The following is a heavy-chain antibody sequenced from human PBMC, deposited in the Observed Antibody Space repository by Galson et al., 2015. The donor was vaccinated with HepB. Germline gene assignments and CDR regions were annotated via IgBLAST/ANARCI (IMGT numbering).Heavy chain of an antibody. CDR3: ARHPRQWLVNDAFDI. J-gene: IGHJ3*02. Sequence: QSGAEVKKPGESLKISCKGSGYSFTSYWIGWVRQMPGKGLEWMGIIYPGDSDTRYSPSFQGQVTISADKSISTAYLQWSSLKASDTAMYYCARHPRQWLVNDAFDIWGQGTMVTVSS. CDR2: IYPGDSDT. D-gene: IGHD6-19*01. CDR1: GYSFTSYW. V-gene: IGHV5-51*01.